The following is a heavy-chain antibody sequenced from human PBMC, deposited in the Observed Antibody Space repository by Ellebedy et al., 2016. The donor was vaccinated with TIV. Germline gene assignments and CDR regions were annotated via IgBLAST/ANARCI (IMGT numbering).Heavy chain of an antibody. CDR3: VRDSERYSFDY. D-gene: IGHD1-26*01. V-gene: IGHV3-74*01. J-gene: IGHJ4*02. CDR1: GFSVNSYS. CDR2: IHKDGSGA. Sequence: PGGSLRLSCVASGFSVNSYSMNWVRQAPGKGLVWVSRIHKDGSGANYADSVKGRFTISRDNARNALYLQMDSLRADDTAVYYCVRDSERYSFDYWGQGTLVTVSS.